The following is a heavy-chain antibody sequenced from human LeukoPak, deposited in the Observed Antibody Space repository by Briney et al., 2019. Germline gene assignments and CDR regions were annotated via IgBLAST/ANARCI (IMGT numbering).Heavy chain of an antibody. Sequence: GGSLRLSCAASGFTFSSYEMNWVRQAPGKGLEWVSYISRSGNTIYYADSVKGRFTISRDNAKNSLYLQMNGLRAEDTAVYYCARDPVDSYGYGDYWGQGTLVTVSS. CDR3: ARDPVDSYGYGDY. J-gene: IGHJ4*02. D-gene: IGHD5-18*01. CDR2: ISRSGNTI. V-gene: IGHV3-48*03. CDR1: GFTFSSYE.